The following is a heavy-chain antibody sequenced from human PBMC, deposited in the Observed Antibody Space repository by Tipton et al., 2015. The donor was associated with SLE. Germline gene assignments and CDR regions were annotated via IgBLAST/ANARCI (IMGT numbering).Heavy chain of an antibody. CDR1: GGSISSGSYY. V-gene: IGHV4-61*02. CDR3: ARAALPNYFDY. J-gene: IGHJ4*02. Sequence: TLSLTCTVSGGSISSGSYYWSWIRQPAGKGLEWIGRIYTSGSTNYNPSLKSRVTISVDTSKNQFSLKLSSVTAADTAVYYCARAALPNYFDYWGQGTLVTVSS. CDR2: IYTSGST.